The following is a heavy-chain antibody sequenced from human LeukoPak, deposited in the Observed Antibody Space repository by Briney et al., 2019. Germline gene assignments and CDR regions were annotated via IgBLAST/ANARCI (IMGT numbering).Heavy chain of an antibody. V-gene: IGHV3-11*04. Sequence: PGGSLRLSCAASGFTFSDYYMSWIRQAPGKGLEWVSYISSSGSTIYYADSVKGRFTISRDNAKNSLYLQMNSLRAEDMAVYYCARESYNFYNVDYWGQGTLVTVSS. CDR1: GFTFSDYY. J-gene: IGHJ4*02. CDR3: ARESYNFYNVDY. D-gene: IGHD3-3*01. CDR2: ISSSGSTI.